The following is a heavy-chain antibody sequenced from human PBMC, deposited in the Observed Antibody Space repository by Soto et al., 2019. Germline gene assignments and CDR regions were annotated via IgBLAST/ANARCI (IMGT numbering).Heavy chain of an antibody. CDR1: GDSVSSNSAA. Sequence: SQTLSLTCAISGDSVSSNSAAWNWIRQSPSRGLEWLGRTYYRSKWYNDYAESVKSRIIISVDTSKNQFSLQLNSVTPEDAAVYYCANDPGYRLDYWGQGTQVTVSS. V-gene: IGHV6-1*01. CDR2: TYYRSKWYN. J-gene: IGHJ4*02. CDR3: ANDPGYRLDY. D-gene: IGHD5-12*01.